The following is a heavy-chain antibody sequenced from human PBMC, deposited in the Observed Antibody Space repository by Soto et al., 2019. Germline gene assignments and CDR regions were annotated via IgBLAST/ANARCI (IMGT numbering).Heavy chain of an antibody. Sequence: SETLSLTCTVSSGSISSYYWSWIRQPPGKGLEWIGYIYYSGSTNYNPSLKSRVTISVDTSKSQFSLKLSSVTAADTAVYYCARVMDCSSTSCYWLDYWGQGTLVTVSS. CDR3: ARVMDCSSTSCYWLDY. J-gene: IGHJ4*02. D-gene: IGHD2-2*01. CDR2: IYYSGST. V-gene: IGHV4-59*08. CDR1: SGSISSYY.